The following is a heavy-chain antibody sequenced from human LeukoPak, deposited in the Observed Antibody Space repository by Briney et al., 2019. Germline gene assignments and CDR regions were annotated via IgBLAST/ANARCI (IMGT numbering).Heavy chain of an antibody. CDR1: GFTFSSYS. Sequence: GGSLRLSCAASGFTFSSYSMSWVRQAPGKGLEWVSSISSSSSYIYYADSVKGRFTISRDNAKNSLYLQMNSLRAEDTAVYYCARADRDYGDYYYFDYWGQGTLVTVSS. CDR2: ISSSSSYI. CDR3: ARADRDYGDYYYFDY. D-gene: IGHD4-17*01. J-gene: IGHJ4*02. V-gene: IGHV3-21*01.